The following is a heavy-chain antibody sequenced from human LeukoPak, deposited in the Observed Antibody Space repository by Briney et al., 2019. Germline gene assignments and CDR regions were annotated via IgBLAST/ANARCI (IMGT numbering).Heavy chain of an antibody. D-gene: IGHD1-26*01. J-gene: IGHJ4*02. V-gene: IGHV1-46*01. CDR1: GYTFTSYY. CDR3: ARDGGKVGATGPFDF. CDR2: INPTGGST. Sequence: ASVKVSCKASGYTFTSYYMHWVRQAPGQGLEWMGLINPTGGSTGYAQKFQGRVTMTRDTSINTDYMELSRLRSDDTAVYYCARDGGKVGATGPFDFWGQGTLVNVPS.